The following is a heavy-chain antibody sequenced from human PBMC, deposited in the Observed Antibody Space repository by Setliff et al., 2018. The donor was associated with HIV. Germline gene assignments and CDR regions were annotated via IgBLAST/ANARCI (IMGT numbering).Heavy chain of an antibody. CDR2: IYYSGRT. D-gene: IGHD3-3*01. CDR3: ARLRGSYDFSNWFDP. Sequence: NPSETLSLTCTVSGGSISSSSYYWGWIRQPPGKGLEWIGSIYYSGRTNYNPSLKSRVTISVDTAKNQFSLKLSSVTAADTAVYYCARLRGSYDFSNWFDPWGQGTQVTVSS. V-gene: IGHV4-39*07. J-gene: IGHJ5*02. CDR1: GGSISSSSYY.